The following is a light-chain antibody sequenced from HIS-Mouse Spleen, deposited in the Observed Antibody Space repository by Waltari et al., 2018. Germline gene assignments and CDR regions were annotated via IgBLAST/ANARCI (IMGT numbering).Light chain of an antibody. CDR3: YSTDSSGNHRV. J-gene: IGLJ2*01. V-gene: IGLV3-10*01. CDR2: EDS. CDR1: ALPKKY. Sequence: SYELTQPPSVSVSPGQTARITCSGDALPKKYAYWYQQKSGQAPVLVIYEDSKRPSGIPEGFSGSSSGTMGPLNISGAQVEDEADYYCYSTDSSGNHRVFGGGTKLTVL.